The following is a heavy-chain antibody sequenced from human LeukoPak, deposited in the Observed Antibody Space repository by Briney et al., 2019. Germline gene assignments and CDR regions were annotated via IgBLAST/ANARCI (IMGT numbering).Heavy chain of an antibody. D-gene: IGHD5-18*01. CDR1: GYSFSNYW. V-gene: IGHV5-51*01. CDR3: ARQLWRT. Sequence: GESLQISCKASGYSFSNYWVGWVRQMPGKGLEWMGIIYPGDSDSRYSPSFQGQVAISVDRSINTAYLQWSSLKASDTAMYYCARQLWRTWGQGTLVTVSS. CDR2: IYPGDSDS. J-gene: IGHJ5*02.